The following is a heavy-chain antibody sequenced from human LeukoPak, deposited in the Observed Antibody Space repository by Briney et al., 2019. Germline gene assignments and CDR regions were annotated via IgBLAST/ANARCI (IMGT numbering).Heavy chain of an antibody. J-gene: IGHJ5*02. Sequence: PGGSLRLSCAASGFTFSSYWMSWVRQAPGKGLEWVANIKQDGSEKYYVDSVKGRFTISRDNAKNSLYLQMSSLRAEDTAVYYCARDLLWFGELPSGWFDPWGQGTLVTVSS. D-gene: IGHD3-10*01. V-gene: IGHV3-7*01. CDR1: GFTFSSYW. CDR2: IKQDGSEK. CDR3: ARDLLWFGELPSGWFDP.